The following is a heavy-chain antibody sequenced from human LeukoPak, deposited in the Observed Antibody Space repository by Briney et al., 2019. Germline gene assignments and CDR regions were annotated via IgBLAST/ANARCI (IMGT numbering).Heavy chain of an antibody. V-gene: IGHV1-69*05. CDR3: ARVQDGYYYDSSGLGD. CDR2: IIPIFGTA. D-gene: IGHD3-22*01. CDR1: GGTFSSYA. Sequence: SVKVSCKASGGTFSSYAISWVRQAPGQGLEWMGGIIPIFGTANYAQKFQGRVTITTDESTSTAYMGLSSLRSEDTAVYYCARVQDGYYYDSSGLGDWGQGTLVTVSS. J-gene: IGHJ4*02.